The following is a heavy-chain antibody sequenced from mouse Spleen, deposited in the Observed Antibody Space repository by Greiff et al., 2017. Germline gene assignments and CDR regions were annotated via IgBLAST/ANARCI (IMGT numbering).Heavy chain of an antibody. CDR2: IYPGNSDT. J-gene: IGHJ2*01. D-gene: IGHD2-5*01. CDR1: GYTFTSYW. V-gene: IGHV1-5*01. CDR3: TREYYSNYYFDY. Sequence: EVQLQQSGTVLARPGASVKMSCKTSGYTFTSYWMHWVKQRPGQGLEWIGAIYPGNSDTSYNQKFKGKAKLTAVTSASTAYMELSSLTNEDSAVYYCTREYYSNYYFDYWGQGTTLTGSS.